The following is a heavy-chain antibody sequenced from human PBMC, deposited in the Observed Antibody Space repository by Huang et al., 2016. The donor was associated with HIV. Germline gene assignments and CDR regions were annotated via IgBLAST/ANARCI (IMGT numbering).Heavy chain of an antibody. Sequence: QVQLVQSGAEVKKPGASVKVSCKASGYTFTNYAINWVRQAPGQSLEWMGWIGGYNGKTNYAQKVQGRVTMTKDTSTSTAYMELRSLISDDTAVYYCARERYYYDRSGYYTPVEYFHHWGQGTLVTVSS. D-gene: IGHD3-22*01. CDR2: IGGYNGKT. CDR3: ARERYYYDRSGYYTPVEYFHH. V-gene: IGHV1-18*01. CDR1: GYTFTNYA. J-gene: IGHJ1*01.